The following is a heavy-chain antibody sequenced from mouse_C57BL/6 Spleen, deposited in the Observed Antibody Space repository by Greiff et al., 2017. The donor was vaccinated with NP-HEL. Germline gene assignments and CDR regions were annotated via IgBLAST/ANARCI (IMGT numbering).Heavy chain of an antibody. J-gene: IGHJ3*01. CDR1: GFNIKDDY. Sequence: VRLQQSGAELVRPGASVKLSCTASGFNIKDDYMHWVKQRPEQGLEWIGWIDPENGDTEYASKFQGKATITADTSSNTAYLQLSSLTSEDTAVYYCTTRITTVAYWGQGTLVTVSA. D-gene: IGHD1-1*01. V-gene: IGHV14-4*01. CDR2: IDPENGDT. CDR3: TTRITTVAY.